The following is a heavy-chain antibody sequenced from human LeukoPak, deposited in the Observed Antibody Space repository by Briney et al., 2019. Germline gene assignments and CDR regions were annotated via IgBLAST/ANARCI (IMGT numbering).Heavy chain of an antibody. CDR2: ISSSSSYI. D-gene: IGHD3-9*01. V-gene: IGHV3-21*01. J-gene: IGHJ4*02. Sequence: GGSLRLSCAASGFTFSSHSMHWVRQAPGKGLESVSSISSSSSYIYYAASVKGRFTISRDNTKKSLYLQMNSLRAEDTAVYYCARNVKYDILTGFDYWGQGTLVTVSS. CDR3: ARNVKYDILTGFDY. CDR1: GFTFSSHS.